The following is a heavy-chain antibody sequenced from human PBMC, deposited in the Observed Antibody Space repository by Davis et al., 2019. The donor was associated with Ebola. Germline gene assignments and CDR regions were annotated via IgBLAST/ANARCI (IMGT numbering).Heavy chain of an antibody. Sequence: GESLKISCAASGFTFSSYDMHWVRQATGKGLEWVSAIGTAGDTYYPGSVKGRFTISRDNAKNSLYLQMSSLGAEDTAVYYCARDSSGNPPPYWFDPWGQGSLVTVSS. CDR3: ARDSSGNPPPYWFDP. J-gene: IGHJ5*02. D-gene: IGHD6-25*01. CDR1: GFTFSSYD. CDR2: IGTAGDT. V-gene: IGHV3-13*01.